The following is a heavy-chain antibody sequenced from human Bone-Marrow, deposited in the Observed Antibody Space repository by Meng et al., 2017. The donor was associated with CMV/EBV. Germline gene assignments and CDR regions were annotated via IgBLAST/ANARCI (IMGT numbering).Heavy chain of an antibody. CDR2: IYSGGST. V-gene: IGHV3-53*01. CDR1: GFTVSSNY. J-gene: IGHJ4*02. D-gene: IGHD6-6*01. CDR3: AKDAVLDY. Sequence: GESLKISCAASGFTVSSNYMSWVRQAPGKGLEWVSVIYSGGSTYYADSVKGRFTISRDNSKNTLYLQMNSLRAEDTAVYYCAKDAVLDYWGQGTLVTVSS.